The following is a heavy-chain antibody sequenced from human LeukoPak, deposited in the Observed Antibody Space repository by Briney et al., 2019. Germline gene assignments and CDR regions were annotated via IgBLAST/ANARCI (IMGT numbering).Heavy chain of an antibody. J-gene: IGHJ4*02. D-gene: IGHD6-19*01. CDR1: GFTFSSYG. Sequence: GGSLRLSCAASGFTFSSYGMHWVRQAPGKGLEWVSAISGSGGSTYYADSVKGRFTISRDNSKNTLYLQMNSLRAEDTAVYYCAKDFAAVAGYPPVSALGYWGQGTLVTVSS. CDR2: ISGSGGST. V-gene: IGHV3-23*01. CDR3: AKDFAAVAGYPPVSALGY.